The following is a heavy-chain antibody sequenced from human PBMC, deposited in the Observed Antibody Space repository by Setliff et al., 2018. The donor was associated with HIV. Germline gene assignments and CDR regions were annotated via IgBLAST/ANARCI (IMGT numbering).Heavy chain of an antibody. D-gene: IGHD5-12*01. CDR3: ARQNYDGNSWDI. CDR2: IIPIFGTA. Sequence: SVKVSCEASGGTFSSYAISWVRQAPGQGLEWMGGIIPIFGTANYAQKFKGRVTITTDESTSTAYVELSSLRSEDAAVYYCARQNYDGNSWDIWGQGTMVTVSS. J-gene: IGHJ3*02. V-gene: IGHV1-69*05. CDR1: GGTFSSYA.